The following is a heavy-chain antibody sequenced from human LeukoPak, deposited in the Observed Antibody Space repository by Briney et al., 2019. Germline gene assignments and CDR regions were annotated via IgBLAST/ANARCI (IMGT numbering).Heavy chain of an antibody. J-gene: IGHJ4*02. Sequence: ASVKVSCKASGYTFTSYGISWVRQAPGQGLEWMGWISAYNGNTNYAQKLQGRVTMTTDTSTSTAYMELRSLRSDDTAVYYCARDFFYYGSGSPPHYFDYWGQGTLVTVSS. CDR3: ARDFFYYGSGSPPHYFDY. V-gene: IGHV1-18*01. D-gene: IGHD3-10*01. CDR1: GYTFTSYG. CDR2: ISAYNGNT.